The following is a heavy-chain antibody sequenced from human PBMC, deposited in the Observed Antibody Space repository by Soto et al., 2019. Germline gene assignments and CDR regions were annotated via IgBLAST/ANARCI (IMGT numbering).Heavy chain of an antibody. D-gene: IGHD3-3*01. CDR1: GFTFSSYA. CDR2: ISSNGGST. J-gene: IGHJ5*02. CDR3: AGGEWFPNWFDP. V-gene: IGHV3-64D*06. Sequence: LRLSCSASGFTFSSYAMHWVRQAPGKGLEYVSAISSNGGSTYYADSVKGRFTISRDNSKNTLYLQMSSLRAEDTAVYYCAGGEWFPNWFDPWGQGTLVTVSS.